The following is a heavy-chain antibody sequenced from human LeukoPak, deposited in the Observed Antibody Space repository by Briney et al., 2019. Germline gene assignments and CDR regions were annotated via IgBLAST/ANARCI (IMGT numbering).Heavy chain of an antibody. CDR2: ISGSGGST. V-gene: IGHV3-23*01. J-gene: IGHJ4*02. CDR3: AKDLVLVGGYYFDY. CDR1: GFTFSSYA. D-gene: IGHD2-8*02. Sequence: PGGSLRLSCAASGFTFSSYAMSWVRQAPGKGLEWVSAISGSGGSTYYADSVKGRFTITRDNSKNTLYLQMNSLRAEDTAVYYCAKDLVLVGGYYFDYWGQGTLVTVFS.